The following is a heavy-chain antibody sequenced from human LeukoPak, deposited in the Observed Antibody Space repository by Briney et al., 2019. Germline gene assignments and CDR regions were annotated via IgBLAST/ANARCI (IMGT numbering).Heavy chain of an antibody. J-gene: IGHJ4*02. V-gene: IGHV1-69*13. CDR2: IIPIFGTA. CDR3: ARTSAVAGTVIYYFDY. D-gene: IGHD6-19*01. CDR1: GGTFSSYA. Sequence: SVKVSCKASGGTFSSYAISWVRQAPGQGLEWMGGIIPIFGTANYAQKFQGRVTITADESTSTAYMELSSLRSEDTAVYYCARTSAVAGTVIYYFDYWGQGTLVTVSS.